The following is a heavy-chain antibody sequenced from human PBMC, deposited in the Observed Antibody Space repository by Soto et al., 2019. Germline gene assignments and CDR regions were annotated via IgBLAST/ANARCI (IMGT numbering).Heavy chain of an antibody. D-gene: IGHD3-22*01. CDR3: ARVRYDSSGYYFSDY. CDR1: GGSISSGDYY. Sequence: SETLSLTCTVSGGSISSGDYYWSWIRQPPGKGLEWIGYIYYSGSTYYNPSLKSRVTISVDTSKNQFSLKLSSVTAADTAVYYCARVRYDSSGYYFSDYWGQGTLVTVSS. J-gene: IGHJ4*02. CDR2: IYYSGST. V-gene: IGHV4-30-4*01.